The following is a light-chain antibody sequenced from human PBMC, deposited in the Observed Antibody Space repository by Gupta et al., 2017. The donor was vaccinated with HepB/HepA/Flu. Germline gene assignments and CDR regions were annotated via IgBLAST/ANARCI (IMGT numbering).Light chain of an antibody. CDR1: QDISNY. CDR3: QQDDNLPYT. V-gene: IGKV1-33*01. J-gene: IGKJ2*01. CDR2: DAS. Sequence: DIQMTQSPSSLSASVGDRVTTTCQASQDISNYLNWYQQKPGKAPKLLIYDASNLETGVPSRFSGSGSGTXFTFTIXSLQPEDIATYYCQQDDNLPYTFGXGTKLEIK.